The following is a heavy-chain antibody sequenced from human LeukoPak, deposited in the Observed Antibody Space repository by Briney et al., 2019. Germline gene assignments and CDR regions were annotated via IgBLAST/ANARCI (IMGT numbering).Heavy chain of an antibody. CDR1: GGSISNYY. D-gene: IGHD6-13*01. J-gene: IGHJ3*02. Sequence: SETLSLTCTVSGGSISNYYWSWIRQPPGKGLEWIGYIYYSGSTNYNPSLKSRVTISLDTSKNQFSLKLNSVTAADTAVYYCARDRSSSWYAFDIWGQGTMVTVSS. CDR2: IYYSGST. V-gene: IGHV4-59*01. CDR3: ARDRSSSWYAFDI.